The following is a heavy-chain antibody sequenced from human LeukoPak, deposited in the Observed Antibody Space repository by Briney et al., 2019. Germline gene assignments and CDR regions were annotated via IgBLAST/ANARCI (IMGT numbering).Heavy chain of an antibody. D-gene: IGHD5-18*01. CDR3: AKDRGDTATYYYYYYYMDV. V-gene: IGHV3-20*04. Sequence: GGSLRLSCAASGFTFDDYGMSWVRQAPGKGLEWVSGINWNGGSTGYADSVKGRFTISRDNSKNTLYLQMNSLRAEDTAVYYCAKDRGDTATYYYYYYYMDVWGKGTTVTISS. J-gene: IGHJ6*03. CDR2: INWNGGST. CDR1: GFTFDDYG.